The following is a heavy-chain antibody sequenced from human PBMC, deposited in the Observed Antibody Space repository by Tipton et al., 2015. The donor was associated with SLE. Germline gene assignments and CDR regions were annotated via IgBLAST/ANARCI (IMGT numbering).Heavy chain of an antibody. Sequence: LSLTCNVSGDSVRSGYHWGWIRQPPGKGLEWIGNIHHSGNTDYNPSLKSRVTISVDTSKNQFSLKLSSVTAADTAVYYCARHRGANDAFDIWGQGTMVTVSS. D-gene: IGHD1-26*01. J-gene: IGHJ3*02. CDR2: IHHSGNT. V-gene: IGHV4-38-2*02. CDR1: GDSVRSGYH. CDR3: ARHRGANDAFDI.